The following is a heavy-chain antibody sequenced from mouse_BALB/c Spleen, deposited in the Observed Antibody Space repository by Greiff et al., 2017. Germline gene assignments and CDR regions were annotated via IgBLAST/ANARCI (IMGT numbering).Heavy chain of an antibody. V-gene: IGHV5-9-4*01. J-gene: IGHJ3*01. D-gene: IGHD1-1*02. CDR3: ARKEGWF. CDR1: GFTFSSYA. CDR2: ISSGGSYT. Sequence: VQLKQSGGGLVKPGGSLKLSCAASGFTFSSYAMSWVRQSPEKRLEWVAEISSGGSYTYYPDTVTGRFTISRDNAKNTLYLEMSSLRSEDTAMYYCARKEGWFWGQGTLVTVSA.